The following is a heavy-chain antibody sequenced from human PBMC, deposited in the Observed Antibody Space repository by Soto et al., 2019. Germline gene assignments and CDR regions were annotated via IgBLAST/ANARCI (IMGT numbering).Heavy chain of an antibody. D-gene: IGHD3-3*01. CDR1: GFTFSSYD. J-gene: IGHJ6*03. V-gene: IGHV3-13*01. CDR3: ARAALRSNYYYYDMDV. CDR2: IGTAGDT. Sequence: EVQLVESGGGLVPPGGSLRLSCAASGFTFSSYDMHWVRQATGKGLEWVSAIGTAGDTYYPGSVKGRFTISRENAKNSLYLQMNSLRAGDTAVYYCARAALRSNYYYYDMDVWGKGTTVTVSS.